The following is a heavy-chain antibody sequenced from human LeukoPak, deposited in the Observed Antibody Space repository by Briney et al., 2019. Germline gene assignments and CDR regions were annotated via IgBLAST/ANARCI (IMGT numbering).Heavy chain of an antibody. CDR2: IRSKAHNYAT. D-gene: IGHD5-24*01. Sequence: GGSLRLSCAASGFTFSGSALHWVRQASGKGLEWVGRIRSKAHNYATAYAASVKGRFTISRDDSKNTAYLQMNSLKTEDTAVYYCAKSGYNRFDYWGQGTLVTVSS. CDR1: GFTFSGSA. V-gene: IGHV3-73*01. J-gene: IGHJ4*02. CDR3: AKSGYNRFDY.